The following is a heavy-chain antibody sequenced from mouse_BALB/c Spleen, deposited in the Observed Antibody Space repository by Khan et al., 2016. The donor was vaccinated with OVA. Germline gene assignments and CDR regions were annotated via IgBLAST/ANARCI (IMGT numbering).Heavy chain of an antibody. CDR1: GYTFTNYT. J-gene: IGHJ3*01. CDR3: VRDGAYHRNDGWFAY. CDR2: INPSNGYT. Sequence: VELVESGAELARPGASVKMSCKASGYTFTNYTIHWIKKRPGQGLEWIGYINPSNGYTNYNQKFKDKATLTTDKSSTTAHLQLSSLTSDDSAVYNCVRDGAYHRNDGWFAYWGQGTLVTVSA. D-gene: IGHD2-14*01. V-gene: IGHV1-4*01.